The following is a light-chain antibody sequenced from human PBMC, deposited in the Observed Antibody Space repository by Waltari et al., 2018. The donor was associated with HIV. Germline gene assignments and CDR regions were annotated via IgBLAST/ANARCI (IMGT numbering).Light chain of an antibody. CDR1: QTINSF. J-gene: IGKJ3*01. V-gene: IGKV1-39*01. Sequence: DIQMTQSPSSLSASVGDRVTITCRASQTINSFLSWYQKKPGKVPNLLIYSTSTLRGGVSSRFSGYGSGSDFTLTISSLQPEDFATYYCLQTYGSSLSFGPGTKVDMK. CDR2: STS. CDR3: LQTYGSSLS.